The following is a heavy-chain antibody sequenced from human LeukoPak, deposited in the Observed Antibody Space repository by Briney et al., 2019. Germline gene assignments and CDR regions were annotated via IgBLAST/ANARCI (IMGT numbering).Heavy chain of an antibody. CDR2: INWNGGST. D-gene: IGHD2-15*01. CDR1: GFTSDDYG. V-gene: IGHV3-20*04. CDR3: VRDDRDMVFDP. J-gene: IGHJ5*02. Sequence: GGSLILSCAASGFTSDDYGMSWVRQAPGKGLEWVSGINWNGGSTGYADSVKGRFTISRDNAKNSLYLQMNSLRAEDTALYYCVRDDRDMVFDPWGQGTLVTVSS.